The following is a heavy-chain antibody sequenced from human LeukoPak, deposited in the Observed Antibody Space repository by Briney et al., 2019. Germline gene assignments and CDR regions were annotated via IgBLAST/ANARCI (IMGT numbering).Heavy chain of an antibody. D-gene: IGHD3-10*01. J-gene: IGHJ4*02. V-gene: IGHV3-30-3*02. Sequence: GGSLRLSCAASGFTFSSYAMHWVRQAPGKGLEWVAVISYDGSNKYYADSVKGRFTISGDNSKNTLYLQMNSLRAEDTAVYYCAKYSPMVRGATTGYFDYWGQGTLVTVSS. CDR3: AKYSPMVRGATTGYFDY. CDR1: GFTFSSYA. CDR2: ISYDGSNK.